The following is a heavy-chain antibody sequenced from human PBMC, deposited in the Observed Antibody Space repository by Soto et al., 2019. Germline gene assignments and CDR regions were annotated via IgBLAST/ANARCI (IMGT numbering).Heavy chain of an antibody. CDR2: VYYNXSP. J-gene: IGHJ5*02. CDR3: AGGLENRPIAP. CDR1: CDSINRPTFY. Sequence: XXTLSLTCIVSCDSINRPTFYWGWIRQPRGKGLEWIGXVYYNXSPHSNPPLRXXVTISVDXXDNHFPLSLSSVTAADTAVYYCAGGLENRPIAPWGQGTLVTVSS. D-gene: IGHD3-16*01. V-gene: IGHV4-39*02.